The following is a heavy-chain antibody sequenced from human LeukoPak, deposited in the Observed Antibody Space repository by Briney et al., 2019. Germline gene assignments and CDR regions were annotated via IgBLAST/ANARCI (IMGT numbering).Heavy chain of an antibody. V-gene: IGHV3-30*18. CDR2: ISYDGSNK. D-gene: IGHD2-15*01. J-gene: IGHJ4*02. CDR1: GFTFSSYG. Sequence: PGRSLRLSCAASGFTFSSYGMHWVRQAPGKGLEWVAVISYDGSNKYYADSVKGRFTISRDNSKNTLYLQMNSLRAEDTAVYCCAKTDGPLVVVAAIADWGQGTLVTVSS. CDR3: AKTDGPLVVVAAIAD.